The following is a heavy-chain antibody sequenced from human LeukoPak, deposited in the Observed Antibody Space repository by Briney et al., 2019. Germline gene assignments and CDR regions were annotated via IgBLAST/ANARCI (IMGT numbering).Heavy chain of an antibody. CDR3: ARDTYDYYLNP. CDR1: GDSISSHY. D-gene: IGHD5-12*01. Sequence: SETLSLTCTVSGDSISSHYWNWIRQPPGKGLEWIGCVHYSGITYYNPSLKSRVAISVDTSKKQFSLILNSVTAADTAVYYCARDTYDYYLNPWGQGTLVTVSS. V-gene: IGHV4-59*11. CDR2: VHYSGIT. J-gene: IGHJ5*02.